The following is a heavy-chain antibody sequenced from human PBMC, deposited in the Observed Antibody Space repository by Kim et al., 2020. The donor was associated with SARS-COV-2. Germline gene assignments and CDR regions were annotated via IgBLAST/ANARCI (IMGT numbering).Heavy chain of an antibody. J-gene: IGHJ4*02. Sequence: GGSLRLSCAASGFTFTSYAMSWVRQAPGKGLEWVSGISDSGGSTYYADSVKGHFTIPRDNSKNTVYLQMNSLRAGDTAVYYCAKGHLTGLSLWGQGTLVTVSS. V-gene: IGHV3-23*01. CDR2: ISDSGGST. CDR3: AKGHLTGLSL. D-gene: IGHD3-9*01. CDR1: GFTFTSYA.